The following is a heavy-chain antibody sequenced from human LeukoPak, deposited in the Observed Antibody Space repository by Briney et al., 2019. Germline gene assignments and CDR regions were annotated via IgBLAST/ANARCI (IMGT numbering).Heavy chain of an antibody. J-gene: IGHJ2*01. Sequence: GGSLRLSCAASGNYLMHWVRQAPGKGLVWVSHINSDGSWTSYADSVKGRFTISRDNSKNTLYLQMNSLRAEDTAVYYCARDGPYGGNSGWYFDLWGRGTLVTVSS. CDR1: GNYL. V-gene: IGHV3-74*01. CDR3: ARDGPYGGNSGWYFDL. CDR2: INSDGSWT. D-gene: IGHD4-23*01.